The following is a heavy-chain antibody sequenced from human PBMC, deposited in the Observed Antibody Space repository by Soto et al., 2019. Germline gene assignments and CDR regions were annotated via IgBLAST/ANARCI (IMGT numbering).Heavy chain of an antibody. V-gene: IGHV3-30*18. CDR1: GFTFSSYG. CDR3: AKDPSQYYYDSSGYPTS. CDR2: ISYDGSNK. D-gene: IGHD3-22*01. J-gene: IGHJ4*02. Sequence: GGSLRLSCAASGFTFSSYGMHRVRQAPGKGLEWVAVISYDGSNKYYADSVKGRFTISRDNSKNTLYLQMNSLRAEDTAVYYCAKDPSQYYYDSSGYPTSWGQGTLVTVSS.